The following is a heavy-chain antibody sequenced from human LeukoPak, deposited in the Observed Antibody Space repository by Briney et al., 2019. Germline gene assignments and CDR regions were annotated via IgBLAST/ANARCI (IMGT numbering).Heavy chain of an antibody. CDR2: INSDGSST. J-gene: IGHJ3*02. Sequence: PGGSLRLSCAASGFTFDDYTMHWVRQAPGKGLVWVSRINSDGSSTSYADSVKGRFTISRDNAKNTLYLQMNSLRAEDTAVYYCARAQWLDKNDAFDIWGQGTMVTVSS. V-gene: IGHV3-74*01. CDR1: GFTFDDYT. CDR3: ARAQWLDKNDAFDI. D-gene: IGHD6-19*01.